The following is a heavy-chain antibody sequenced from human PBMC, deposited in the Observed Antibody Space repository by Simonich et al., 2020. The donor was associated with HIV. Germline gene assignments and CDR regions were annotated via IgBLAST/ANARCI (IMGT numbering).Heavy chain of an antibody. J-gene: IGHJ1*01. CDR1: GGSISSYY. D-gene: IGHD5-12*01. CDR2: IYYSGST. Sequence: QVQLQESGPGLVKPSETLSLTCTVSGGSISSYYWSWLRQPPGKGLDWIGYIYYSGSTNYNPALKSRVTISVDTSQNQFSLKLSSVTAADTAVYYCARLYSGYDNYFQHWGQGTLVTVSS. V-gene: IGHV4-59*01. CDR3: ARLYSGYDNYFQH.